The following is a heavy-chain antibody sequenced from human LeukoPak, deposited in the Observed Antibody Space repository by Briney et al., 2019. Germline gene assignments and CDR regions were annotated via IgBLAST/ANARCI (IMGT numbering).Heavy chain of an antibody. Sequence: SETLSLTCTVSGGSISSYYWSWIRQPAGKGLEWIGRIYTSGSTNYNPSLKTRVTMSVDTSKIQFSLKLSSVTAAETGVYYCARDGHEFYDFWSGYYRVVGMDVWGQGTTVTVSS. J-gene: IGHJ6*02. V-gene: IGHV4-4*07. CDR3: ARDGHEFYDFWSGYYRVVGMDV. CDR1: GGSISSYY. D-gene: IGHD3-3*01. CDR2: IYTSGST.